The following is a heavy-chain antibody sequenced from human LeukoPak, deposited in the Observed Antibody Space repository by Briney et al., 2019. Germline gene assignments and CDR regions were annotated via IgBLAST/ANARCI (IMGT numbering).Heavy chain of an antibody. J-gene: IGHJ6*02. Sequence: GASVKVSCKASGYTFTSYDINWVRQATGQGLEWMGWMNPNSGNTGYAQKFQGRVTMTRNTSISTAYMELSSLGSEDTAVYYCARRNYGGYYYYGMDVWGQGTTVTVSS. D-gene: IGHD4-17*01. CDR1: GYTFTSYD. CDR2: MNPNSGNT. V-gene: IGHV1-8*01. CDR3: ARRNYGGYYYYGMDV.